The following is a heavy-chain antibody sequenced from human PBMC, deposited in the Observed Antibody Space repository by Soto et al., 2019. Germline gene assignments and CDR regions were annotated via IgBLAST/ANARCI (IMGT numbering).Heavy chain of an antibody. CDR2: ISGSGGST. D-gene: IGHD3-3*01. Sequence: GGSLRLSCAASGFTFSSYAMSWVRQAPGKGLEWVSAISGSGGSTYYADSVKGRFTISRDNSKNTLYLQMNSLRAEDTDVYYCAKVLRSGPAAAPVDYWGQGTLVTVSS. CDR1: GFTFSSYA. CDR3: AKVLRSGPAAAPVDY. J-gene: IGHJ4*02. V-gene: IGHV3-23*01.